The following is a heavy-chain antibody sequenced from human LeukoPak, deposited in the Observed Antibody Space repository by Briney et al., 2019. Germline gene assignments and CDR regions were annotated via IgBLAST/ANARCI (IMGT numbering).Heavy chain of an antibody. J-gene: IGHJ6*02. CDR1: GGSISSGGYY. CDR3: ARDRVGLRSPIAGWNYYYGMDV. CDR2: IYHSGST. V-gene: IGHV4-30-2*01. D-gene: IGHD5-12*01. Sequence: PSQTLSLTCTVSGGSISSGGYYWSWIRQPPGKGLEWIGYIYHSGSTYYNPSLKSRVTISVDTSKNQFSLKLSSVTAADTAVYYCARDRVGLRSPIAGWNYYYGMDVWGQGTTVTVSS.